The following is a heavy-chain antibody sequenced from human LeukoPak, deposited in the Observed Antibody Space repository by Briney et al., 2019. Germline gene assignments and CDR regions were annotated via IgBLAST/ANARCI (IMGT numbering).Heavy chain of an antibody. V-gene: IGHV3-20*04. Sequence: GGSLRLSCAASGFTFDDYGMSWVRQAPGKGLEWVSGINWNGGSTAYADSVKGRFTISRDNAKNSLYLQMNSLRAEDTALYYCAIDDYGDYYFDYWGQGTLVTVSS. D-gene: IGHD4-17*01. CDR1: GFTFDDYG. J-gene: IGHJ4*02. CDR3: AIDDYGDYYFDY. CDR2: INWNGGST.